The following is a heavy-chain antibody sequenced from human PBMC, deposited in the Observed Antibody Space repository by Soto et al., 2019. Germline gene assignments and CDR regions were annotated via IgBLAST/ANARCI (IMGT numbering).Heavy chain of an antibody. CDR1: GYTLTELS. V-gene: IGHV1-24*01. CDR3: AKDPQPTLGYCSGGSCLNWFDP. D-gene: IGHD2-15*01. Sequence: ASVKVSCKVSGYTLTELSMHWVRQAPGKGLEWMGGFDPEDGETIYAQKFQGRVTMTEDTSTDTAYMELSSLRSEDTAVYYCAKDPQPTLGYCSGGSCLNWFDPWGQGTLVTVSS. CDR2: FDPEDGET. J-gene: IGHJ5*02.